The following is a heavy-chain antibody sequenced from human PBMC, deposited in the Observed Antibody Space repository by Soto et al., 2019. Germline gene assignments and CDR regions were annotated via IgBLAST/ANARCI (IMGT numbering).Heavy chain of an antibody. V-gene: IGHV3-30-3*01. CDR1: GFTFSSYA. Sequence: PGGSLRLSCAASGFTFSSYAMHGVRQAPGKGLEWVAVISYDGSNKYYADSVKGRFTISRDNSKNTLYLQMNSLRAEDTAVYYCARVLVPAAIIGLDYWGQGTLVTVSS. CDR3: ARVLVPAAIIGLDY. D-gene: IGHD2-2*01. J-gene: IGHJ4*02. CDR2: ISYDGSNK.